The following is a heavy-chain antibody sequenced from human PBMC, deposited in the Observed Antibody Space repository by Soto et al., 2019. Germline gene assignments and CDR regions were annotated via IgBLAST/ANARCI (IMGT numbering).Heavy chain of an antibody. CDR1: GFTFSSYW. CDR3: ARDFISVAGTDAFDI. CDR2: IKQDGSEK. Sequence: GGSLRLSXAASGFTFSSYWMSWVRQAPGKGLEWVANIKQDGSEKYYVDSVKGRFTISRDNAKNSLYLQMNSLRAEDTAVYYCARDFISVAGTDAFDIWGQGTMVTVSS. D-gene: IGHD6-19*01. V-gene: IGHV3-7*03. J-gene: IGHJ3*02.